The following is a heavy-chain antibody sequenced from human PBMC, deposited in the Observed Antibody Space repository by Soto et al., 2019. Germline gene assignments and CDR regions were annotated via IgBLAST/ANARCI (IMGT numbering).Heavy chain of an antibody. CDR3: AKDAHPGVAAPDY. J-gene: IGHJ4*02. Sequence: EVQLFESGGGLVQPGGSLRLSCAASGFTFSSYAMSWVRQAPGKGLEWVSAISGSGGSTYYADSVKGRFTISRDNSKTTLYLHMDSLRAEDTAVYYCAKDAHPGVAAPDYWGQGTLVTVSS. V-gene: IGHV3-23*01. D-gene: IGHD2-15*01. CDR2: ISGSGGST. CDR1: GFTFSSYA.